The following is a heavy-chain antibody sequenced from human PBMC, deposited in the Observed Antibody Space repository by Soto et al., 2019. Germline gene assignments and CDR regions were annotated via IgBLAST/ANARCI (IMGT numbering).Heavy chain of an antibody. J-gene: IGHJ4*02. CDR2: IWYDGSNK. CDR1: GFTFSSYG. V-gene: IGHV3-33*01. Sequence: GGSLRLSCAASGFTFSSYGMHWVRQAPGKGLEWVAVIWYDGSNKYYAGSVKGRFTISRDNSKNTLYLQVNSLRAEDTAVYYCAREVTIFGVVIIDYWGQGTLVTVSS. D-gene: IGHD3-3*01. CDR3: AREVTIFGVVIIDY.